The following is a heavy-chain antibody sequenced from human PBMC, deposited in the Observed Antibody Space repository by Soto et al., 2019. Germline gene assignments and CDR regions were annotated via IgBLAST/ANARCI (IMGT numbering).Heavy chain of an antibody. Sequence: SETLSLTCTVSGGSISSGVYYWSWIRQHPGKGLEWIGYIYYSGSTYYNPSLKSRVTISVDTSKNQFSLKLSSVTAADTAVYYCARAVGIAAAGWFDPWGQGTLVTVSS. CDR2: IYYSGST. J-gene: IGHJ5*02. CDR3: ARAVGIAAAGWFDP. V-gene: IGHV4-31*03. CDR1: GGSISSGVYY. D-gene: IGHD6-13*01.